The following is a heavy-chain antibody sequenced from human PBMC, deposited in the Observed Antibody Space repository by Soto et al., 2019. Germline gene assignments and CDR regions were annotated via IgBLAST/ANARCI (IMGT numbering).Heavy chain of an antibody. CDR3: TRDPGL. V-gene: IGHV4-30-2*01. Sequence: QLQLQESGSGLVKPSQTLSLTCVVSGCSISSGGYSWSWIRQPPVKGLEWIGYIYPSGSTYYTPSLKSGVTISVDRSKNQFSLKLSSVTAADTDVYYCTRDPGLWGRGTLVTVSS. CDR1: GCSISSGGYS. CDR2: IYPSGST. J-gene: IGHJ2*01.